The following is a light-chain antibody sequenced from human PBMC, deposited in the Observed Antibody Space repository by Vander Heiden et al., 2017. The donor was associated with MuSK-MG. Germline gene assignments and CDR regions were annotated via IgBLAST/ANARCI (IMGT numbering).Light chain of an antibody. CDR1: SSDVGGYNY. J-gene: IGLJ2*01. CDR3: CSYAGSREVV. V-gene: IGLV2-11*01. Sequence: SALTQPRSVSVSPGQSVTISCTGTSSDVGGYNYVSWYQQHPGQAPKLMIYDVSKRPAGVPDRFSGSKSGNTASLTISGLQAEDEADYYCCSYAGSREVVFGGGTKLTVL. CDR2: DVS.